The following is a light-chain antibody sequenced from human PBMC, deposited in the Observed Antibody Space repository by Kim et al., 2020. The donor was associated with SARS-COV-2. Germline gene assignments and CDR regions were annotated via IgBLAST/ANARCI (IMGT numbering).Light chain of an antibody. Sequence: FASVGDGVTITCRASQGIRVDLAWYQQKPGKAPKLLIYAASTLQSGVPSRFGGSGSGTDFSLTISSLQPEDFATYFCLQHYDFPYTFGQGTKLEI. J-gene: IGKJ2*01. CDR1: QGIRVD. CDR2: AAS. CDR3: LQHYDFPYT. V-gene: IGKV1-6*01.